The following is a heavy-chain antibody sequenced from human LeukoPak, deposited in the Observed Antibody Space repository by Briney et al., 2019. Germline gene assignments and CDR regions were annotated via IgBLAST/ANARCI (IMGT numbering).Heavy chain of an antibody. CDR2: IDPKSGGT. CDR3: ARPYSSGWYYFDY. Sequence: ASVRVSCKTSGYIFIGYYMHWVRQAPGQGLEWMGWIDPKSGGTKYAQKFQGRVTMTTDTSTSTAYMELRSLRSDDTAVYYCARPYSSGWYYFDYWGQGTLVTVSS. J-gene: IGHJ4*02. CDR1: GYIFIGYY. V-gene: IGHV1-2*02. D-gene: IGHD6-19*01.